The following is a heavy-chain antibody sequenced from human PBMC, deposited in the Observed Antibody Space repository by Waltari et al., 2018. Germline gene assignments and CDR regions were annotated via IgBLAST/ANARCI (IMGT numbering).Heavy chain of an antibody. J-gene: IGHJ4*02. V-gene: IGHV1-69-2*01. CDR3: APLPGGSGQTFDY. Sequence: EVELVQSGAEVKKPGATVKISCKASGYTFMDYFMHWVQQAPGKGLEWMGRMDPEDGETVYSEKFQGRVTITADTSTDTAYIELSSLTSGDTAVYYCAPLPGGSGQTFDYWGQGTLVTVSS. CDR2: MDPEDGET. CDR1: GYTFMDYF. D-gene: IGHD3-10*01.